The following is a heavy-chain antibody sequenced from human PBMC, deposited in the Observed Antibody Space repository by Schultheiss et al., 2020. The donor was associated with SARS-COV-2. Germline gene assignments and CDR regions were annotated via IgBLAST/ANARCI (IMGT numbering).Heavy chain of an antibody. CDR2: ISAYNGNT. CDR1: GYTFTSYG. D-gene: IGHD2-2*01. CDR3: ARTEDIVVVPADMGSGMDV. V-gene: IGHV1-18*01. Sequence: ASVKVSCKASGYTFTSYGISWVRQAPGQGLEWMGWISAYNGNTNYAQKFQGRVTITADESTSTAYMELSSLRSEDTAVYYCARTEDIVVVPADMGSGMDVWGQGTTVTVSS. J-gene: IGHJ6*02.